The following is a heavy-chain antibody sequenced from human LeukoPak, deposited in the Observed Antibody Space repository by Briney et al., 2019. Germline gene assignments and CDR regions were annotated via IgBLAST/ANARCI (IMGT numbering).Heavy chain of an antibody. CDR3: ARPGYCSSTSCYEDAFDI. D-gene: IGHD2-2*01. CDR2: IYYSGST. V-gene: IGHV4-30-4*08. Sequence: PSETLSLTCTVSGGSISSGDYYWSWIRQPPGKGLEWIGYIYYSGSTYYNPSLKSRVTISVDTSKNQFSLKLSSVTAADTAVYYCARPGYCSSTSCYEDAFDIWGQGTMVTVSS. CDR1: GGSISSGDYY. J-gene: IGHJ3*02.